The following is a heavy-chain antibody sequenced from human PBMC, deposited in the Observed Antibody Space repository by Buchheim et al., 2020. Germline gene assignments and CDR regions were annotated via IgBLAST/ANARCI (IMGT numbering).Heavy chain of an antibody. D-gene: IGHD2-2*01. J-gene: IGHJ6*02. Sequence: EVQLVESGGGLVQPGGSLRLSCAASGFTFSSYWMSWVRQAPGKGLEWVANIKQDGSEKYYVDSVKGRFTISRDNAKNSLYLQMNSVRAEDTAVYYCAREYQLPIYYYYYYGMDVWGQGTT. CDR3: AREYQLPIYYYYYYGMDV. CDR1: GFTFSSYW. V-gene: IGHV3-7*01. CDR2: IKQDGSEK.